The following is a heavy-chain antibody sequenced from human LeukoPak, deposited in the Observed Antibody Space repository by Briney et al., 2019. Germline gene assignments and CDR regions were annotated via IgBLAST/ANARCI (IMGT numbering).Heavy chain of an antibody. CDR3: ASGRDYYGSGSYYFDY. Sequence: ASVKVSCKASGHTFTSYGISWVRQAPGQGLEWMGWISAYNGNTNYAQKLQGRVTMTTDTSTSTAYMELRSLRSDDTAVYYCASGRDYYGSGSYYFDYWGQGTLVTVSS. J-gene: IGHJ4*02. CDR2: ISAYNGNT. V-gene: IGHV1-18*01. CDR1: GHTFTSYG. D-gene: IGHD3-10*01.